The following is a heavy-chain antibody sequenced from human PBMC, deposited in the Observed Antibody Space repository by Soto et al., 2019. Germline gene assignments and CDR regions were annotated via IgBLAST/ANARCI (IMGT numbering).Heavy chain of an antibody. CDR3: ASDHRGWSEYYFDY. CDR2: IIPIFGTA. D-gene: IGHD6-19*01. J-gene: IGHJ4*02. Sequence: GASVKVSCKASGVTFSIYAISWVRQAPGQGLEWMGGIIPIFGTANYAQKFQGRVTITADKSTSTAYMELSSLRSEDTAVYYCASDHRGWSEYYFDYWGQGTLVTVSS. V-gene: IGHV1-69*06. CDR1: GVTFSIYA.